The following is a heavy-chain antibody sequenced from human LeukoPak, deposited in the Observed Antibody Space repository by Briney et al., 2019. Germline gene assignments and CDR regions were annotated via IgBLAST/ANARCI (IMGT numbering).Heavy chain of an antibody. V-gene: IGHV4-59*08. D-gene: IGHD4-23*01. J-gene: IGHJ4*02. Sequence: SEILSLTCTVSGDSITSYYWSWIRQPPGKGLEWIGYIYYSGSTNYNPSLKSRVTLSLDTSDNQFSLKLTSVTAADTAVYYCASFSDYGGNFFDYWGQGILVTVSS. CDR3: ASFSDYGGNFFDY. CDR1: GDSITSYY. CDR2: IYYSGST.